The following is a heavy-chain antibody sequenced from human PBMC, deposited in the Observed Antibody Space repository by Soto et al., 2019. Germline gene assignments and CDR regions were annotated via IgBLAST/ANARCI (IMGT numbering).Heavy chain of an antibody. CDR1: GGSISSGGYY. Sequence: QVQLQESGPGLVKPSQTLSLTCTVSGGSISSGGYYWRWVRQPPGKGLQWIGYIYYSGRTYYYPSLNSRFTISVDKSTKQFALKLRSVTAAYTVVCYCARDGYYGGFDYWGQGTLVTVSS. CDR2: IYYSGRT. V-gene: IGHV4-31*03. D-gene: IGHD4-17*01. CDR3: ARDGYYGGFDY. J-gene: IGHJ4*02.